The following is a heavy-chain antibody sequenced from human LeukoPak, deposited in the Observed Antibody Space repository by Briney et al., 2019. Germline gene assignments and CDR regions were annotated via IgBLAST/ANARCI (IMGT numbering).Heavy chain of an antibody. CDR1: GFTFSSYS. J-gene: IGHJ3*02. CDR3: ARTYIVATIRAFDT. CDR2: ISSSSYI. Sequence: PGGSLRLSCAASGFTFSSYSMNWVRQAPGKGLEWVSSISSSSYIYYADSVKGRFTISRDNAKNSLYLQMNSLRAEDTAVYYCARTYIVATIRAFDTWGQGTMVTVSS. D-gene: IGHD5-12*01. V-gene: IGHV3-21*01.